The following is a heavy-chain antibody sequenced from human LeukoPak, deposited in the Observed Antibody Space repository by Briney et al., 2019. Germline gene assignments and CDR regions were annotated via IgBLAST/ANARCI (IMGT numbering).Heavy chain of an antibody. J-gene: IGHJ4*02. Sequence: ASVKVSCKASGYTSTSYYMHWVRQAPGQGLEWMGIINPSSGSTSYAQKFQGRVTMTRDTSTSTVYMELSSLRSEDTAVYYCARWDGDYPFNYWGQGTLVTVSS. D-gene: IGHD4-17*01. CDR3: ARWDGDYPFNY. V-gene: IGHV1-46*01. CDR1: GYTSTSYY. CDR2: INPSSGST.